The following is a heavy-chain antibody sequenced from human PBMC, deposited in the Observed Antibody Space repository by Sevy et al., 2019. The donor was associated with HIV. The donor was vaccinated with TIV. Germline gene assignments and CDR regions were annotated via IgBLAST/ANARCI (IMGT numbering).Heavy chain of an antibody. CDR1: GFTFSNAW. V-gene: IGHV3-15*01. CDR3: HVHDYGDYESVDY. Sequence: GGSLRLSCAASGFTFSNAWMSWVRQAPGKGLEWVGRIKSKTDGGTTDYAAPVKGRFTISRDDSKNTLYLQMNSLKTEDTAVYYCHVHDYGDYESVDYWGQGTLVTVSS. CDR2: IKSKTDGGTT. D-gene: IGHD4-17*01. J-gene: IGHJ4*02.